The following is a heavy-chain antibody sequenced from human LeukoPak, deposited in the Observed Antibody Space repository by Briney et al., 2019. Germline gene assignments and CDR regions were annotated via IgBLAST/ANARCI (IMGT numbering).Heavy chain of an antibody. J-gene: IGHJ4*02. Sequence: PSETLSLTCTVSSDSISSYYWSWIRQPPGKGLEWIGYIYTSGGTNYIPSLKGRVTISIDTSKNQFSLKLSSVTAADSAVYYCARLTRLSTSPDRYYSDYWGQGTLVTVSS. V-gene: IGHV4-4*09. CDR1: SDSISSYY. CDR3: ARLTRLSTSPDRYYSDY. D-gene: IGHD6-6*01. CDR2: IYTSGGT.